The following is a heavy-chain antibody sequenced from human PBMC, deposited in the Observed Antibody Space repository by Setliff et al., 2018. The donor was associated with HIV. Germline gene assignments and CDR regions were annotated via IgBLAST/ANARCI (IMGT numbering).Heavy chain of an antibody. CDR1: GGSISSGSYSGSYY. D-gene: IGHD3-3*02. J-gene: IGHJ4*02. CDR2: IYTSGST. CDR3: ARDRALRFSRSPSFYYFDS. V-gene: IGHV4-61*09. Sequence: PSETLSLTCTVSGGSISSGSYSGSYYWSWIRQPAGKGLEWIGHIYTSGSTNYNPSLKSRVTISVDTSKNQFSLKLISVTAADTAVYYCARDRALRFSRSPSFYYFDSWGQGALVTVSS.